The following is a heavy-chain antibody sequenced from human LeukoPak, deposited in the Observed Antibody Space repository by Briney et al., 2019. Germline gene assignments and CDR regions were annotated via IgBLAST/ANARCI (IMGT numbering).Heavy chain of an antibody. V-gene: IGHV1-2*02. CDR2: INPNSGGT. CDR1: GYTFTGYY. J-gene: IGHJ6*03. CDR3: ARGRGYYYYYYMDV. Sequence: ASVEVSCKASGYTFTGYYMHWVRQAPGQGLEWMGCINPNSGGTNYAQKFQGRVTMTRDTSNSKAYMELNRLRSDDTAVYYCARGRGYYYYYYMDVWGKGTTVTISS. D-gene: IGHD5-24*01.